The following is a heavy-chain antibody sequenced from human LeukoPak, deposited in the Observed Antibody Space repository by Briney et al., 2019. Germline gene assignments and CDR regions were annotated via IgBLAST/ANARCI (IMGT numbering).Heavy chain of an antibody. CDR1: GGTFSSYA. CDR3: ATEVATYLDI. V-gene: IGHV1-69*04. CDR2: IIPILGIA. Sequence: ASVKVSCKASGGTFSSYAISWVRQAPGQGLEWMGRIIPILGIANYAQKFQGRVTMTEDTSTDTAYMELSSLRSEDTAVYYCATEVATYLDIWGQGTMVTVSS. D-gene: IGHD5-12*01. J-gene: IGHJ3*02.